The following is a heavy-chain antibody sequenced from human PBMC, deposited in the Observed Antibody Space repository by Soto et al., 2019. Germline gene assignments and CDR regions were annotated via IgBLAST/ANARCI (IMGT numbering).Heavy chain of an antibody. J-gene: IGHJ6*02. D-gene: IGHD7-27*01. CDR1: GFPFSGSA. V-gene: IGHV3-73*02. CDR3: AGDHYYNMDV. CDR2: IRSKPNSYAT. Sequence: EVQLVESGGGLVQPGGSLKLSCAASGFPFSGSAMHWVRQASGKGLEWVGRIRSKPNSYATTYAASVKGRFTIFRNDSKNTAYLQMNSLKTEDTAVYYCAGDHYYNMDVWGRGTTVTVSS.